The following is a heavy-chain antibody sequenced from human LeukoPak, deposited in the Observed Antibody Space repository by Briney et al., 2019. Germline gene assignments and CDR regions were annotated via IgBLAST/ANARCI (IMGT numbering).Heavy chain of an antibody. CDR2: IYYSGNT. CDR3: ARGYSYGFFDY. D-gene: IGHD5-18*01. V-gene: IGHV4-59*01. CDR1: GGSISSYY. J-gene: IGHJ4*02. Sequence: SETLSLTCIVSGGSISSYYWSWIRQPPGKGLEWIGYIYYSGNTNYNPSLKSRVTISVDTSKNQFSLKLSSVTAADTAVYYCARGYSYGFFDYWGQGTLVTVSS.